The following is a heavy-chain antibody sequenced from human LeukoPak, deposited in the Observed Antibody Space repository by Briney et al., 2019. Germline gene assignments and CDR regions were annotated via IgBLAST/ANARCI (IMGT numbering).Heavy chain of an antibody. CDR1: GFTFSSYW. D-gene: IGHD4-23*01. CDR3: AREHGGKSGPSDF. Sequence: PGGSLRLSCAVSGFTFSSYWMTWVRQAPGKGLEWVANIKYDGSEKYYVDSVKGRFTISRDNSKNTVFLQMTSLKAEDTAIYYCAREHGGKSGPSDFWGQGTLVTVSS. CDR2: IKYDGSEK. J-gene: IGHJ4*02. V-gene: IGHV3-7*01.